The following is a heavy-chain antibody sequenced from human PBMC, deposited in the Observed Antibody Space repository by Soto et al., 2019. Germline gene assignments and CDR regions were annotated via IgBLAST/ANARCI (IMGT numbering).Heavy chain of an antibody. D-gene: IGHD6-13*01. J-gene: IGHJ4*02. CDR1: GGSFSGYY. V-gene: IGHV4-34*01. CDR2: INHSGST. Sequence: NPSETLSLTCAVYGGSFSGYYWSWIRQPPGKGLEWIGEINHSGSTNYNPSLKSRVTISVDTSKNQFSLKLSSVTAADTAVYYCARVQQLAKRPYYFDYWGQGTLVTVSS. CDR3: ARVQQLAKRPYYFDY.